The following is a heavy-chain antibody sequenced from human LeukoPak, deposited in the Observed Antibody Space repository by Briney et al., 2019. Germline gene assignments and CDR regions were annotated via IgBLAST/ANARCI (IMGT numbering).Heavy chain of an antibody. D-gene: IGHD5-12*01. CDR2: ISSSSSTI. V-gene: IGHV3-48*01. Sequence: GGSLRLSCAASGFTFSSYSMNWVRQAPGKGLEWVSYISSSSSTIYYADSVKGRFTISRDNAKNSLYLQMNSLRAEDTAVYYCVRDVSGYDPGRFDYWGQGSLVTVSS. CDR1: GFTFSSYS. CDR3: VRDVSGYDPGRFDY. J-gene: IGHJ4*02.